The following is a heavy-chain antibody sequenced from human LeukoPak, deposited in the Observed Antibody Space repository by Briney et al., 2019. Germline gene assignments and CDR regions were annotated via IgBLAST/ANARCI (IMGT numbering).Heavy chain of an antibody. V-gene: IGHV3-74*01. J-gene: IGHJ4*02. CDR3: ARGRPHGNDY. Sequence: GGSLRLSCAASGFTVSSNYMSWVRQAPGKGLVWVSRIASDGSSTTHADSVKGRFSISRDNAKNTLYLQMNSLRVEDTAVYYCARGRPHGNDYWGQGTLVTVSS. CDR2: IASDGSST. CDR1: GFTVSSNY. D-gene: IGHD4-23*01.